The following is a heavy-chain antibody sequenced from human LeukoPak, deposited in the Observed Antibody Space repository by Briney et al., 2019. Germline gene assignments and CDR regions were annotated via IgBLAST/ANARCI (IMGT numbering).Heavy chain of an antibody. CDR3: ARTLRWDVVTFGGVMGSGAFDI. J-gene: IGHJ3*02. D-gene: IGHD3-16*01. CDR2: IIPIFGTA. CDR1: GGTFISYA. Sequence: ASVKVSCKASGGTFISYAISWVRQAPGQGLEWMGGIIPIFGTANYAQKFQGRVTITADESTSTAYMELSSLRSEDTAVYYCARTLRWDVVTFGGVMGSGAFDIWGQGTMVTVSS. V-gene: IGHV1-69*13.